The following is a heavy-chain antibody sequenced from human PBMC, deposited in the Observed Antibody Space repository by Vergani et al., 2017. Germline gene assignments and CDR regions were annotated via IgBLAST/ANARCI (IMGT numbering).Heavy chain of an antibody. CDR3: ARDINDSSGYYYDGADY. D-gene: IGHD3-22*01. Sequence: QVQLQQWGAGLLKPSETLSLTCAVYGGSFSGYYWSWIRQPPGKGLEWIGEINHSGSTNYNPSLKSRVTISVDTSKNQFSLKLSSVTAADTAVYYCARDINDSSGYYYDGADYWGQGTLVTVSS. J-gene: IGHJ4*02. V-gene: IGHV4-34*01. CDR1: GGSFSGYY. CDR2: INHSGST.